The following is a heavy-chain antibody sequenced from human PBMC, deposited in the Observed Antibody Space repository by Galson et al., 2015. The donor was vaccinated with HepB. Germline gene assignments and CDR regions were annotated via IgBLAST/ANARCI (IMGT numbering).Heavy chain of an antibody. CDR2: IWYDGSNK. Sequence: SLRLSCAASGFTFSSYGMHWVRQAPGKGLEWVAVIWYDGSNKYYADSVKGRFTISRDNSKNTLYLQMNSLRAEDTAVYYCARDSDPVVFGESDYYYYYYMDVWGKGTTVTVSS. CDR1: GFTFSSYG. J-gene: IGHJ6*03. V-gene: IGHV3-33*01. D-gene: IGHD3-10*01. CDR3: ARDSDPVVFGESDYYYYYYMDV.